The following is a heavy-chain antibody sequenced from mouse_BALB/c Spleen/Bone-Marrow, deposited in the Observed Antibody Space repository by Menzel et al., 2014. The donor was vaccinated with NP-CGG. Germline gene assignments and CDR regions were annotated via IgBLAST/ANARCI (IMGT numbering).Heavy chain of an antibody. V-gene: IGHV2-9*02. Sequence: QVQLKQSGPGLVSPSQCLSITCTASGFSLTSYGVHWVRQPPGKGLEWLGLIWAGGSTTYNSALLSSLSISKDNSKSQAYLKMNSLQTDDTAMYYGARGGIYWYFDDWGAGTTVTVSS. J-gene: IGHJ1*01. CDR1: GFSLTSYG. CDR3: ARGGIYWYFDD. CDR2: IWAGGST.